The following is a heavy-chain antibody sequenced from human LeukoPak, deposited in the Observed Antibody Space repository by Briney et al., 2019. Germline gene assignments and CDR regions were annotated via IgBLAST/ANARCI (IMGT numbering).Heavy chain of an antibody. CDR1: GGSISSSSYY. CDR2: IYYSGST. Sequence: SETLSLTCTVSGGSISSSSYYWGWIRQPPGKGLEWIGSIYYSGSTYYNPSLKSRVTISVDTSKNQFSLKLSSVTAADTAVYYCARRLGGSNSGAFDIWGQGTMVTVSS. CDR3: ARRLGGSNSGAFDI. J-gene: IGHJ3*02. V-gene: IGHV4-39*07. D-gene: IGHD3-16*01.